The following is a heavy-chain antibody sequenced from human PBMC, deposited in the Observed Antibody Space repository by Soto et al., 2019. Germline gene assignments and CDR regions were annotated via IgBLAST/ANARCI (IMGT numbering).Heavy chain of an antibody. V-gene: IGHV3-23*01. Sequence: PGGSLRLSCAASGFAFSSYAMSWVRQAPGKGLEWVSAISGSGGSTYYADSAKGRLTISRDNSKNTLYLQMNSLRAEDTAVYYCANIVVVVAARQVLDVCGKGTTVTVSS. CDR2: ISGSGGST. CDR1: GFAFSSYA. J-gene: IGHJ6*04. CDR3: ANIVVVVAARQVLDV. D-gene: IGHD2-15*01.